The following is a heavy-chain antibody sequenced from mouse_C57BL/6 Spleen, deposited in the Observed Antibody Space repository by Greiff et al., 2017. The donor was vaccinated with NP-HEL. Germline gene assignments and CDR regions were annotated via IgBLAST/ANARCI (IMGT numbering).Heavy chain of an antibody. D-gene: IGHD1-1*01. Sequence: EVKLEESGPGLVKPSQSLSLTCSVTGYSITSGYYWNWIRQFPGNKLEWMGYISYDGSNNYNPSLKNRISITRDTSKNQFFLKLNSVTTEDTATYYCARGSYGSSYVYFDYWGQGTTLTVSS. CDR1: GYSITSGYY. J-gene: IGHJ2*01. V-gene: IGHV3-6*01. CDR2: ISYDGSN. CDR3: ARGSYGSSYVYFDY.